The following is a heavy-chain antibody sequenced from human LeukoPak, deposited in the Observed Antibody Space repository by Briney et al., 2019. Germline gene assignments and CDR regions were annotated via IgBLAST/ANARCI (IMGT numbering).Heavy chain of an antibody. Sequence: HPGGSLRLSCAASGFTFSSYSRNWVSQAPGEGLEWVPYISSSSSTIYYADSVKGRFTISRDNAKNSLYLQMNSLRAEDTAVYYCARDGGDWAPHWYCDLWGRGTMVTVSS. D-gene: IGHD2-21*01. CDR3: ARDGGDWAPHWYCDL. V-gene: IGHV3-48*01. CDR1: GFTFSSYS. CDR2: ISSSSSTI. J-gene: IGHJ2*01.